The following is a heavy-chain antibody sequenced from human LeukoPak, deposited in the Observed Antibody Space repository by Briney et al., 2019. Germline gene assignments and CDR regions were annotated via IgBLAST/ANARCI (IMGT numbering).Heavy chain of an antibody. D-gene: IGHD3-10*01. V-gene: IGHV3-33*01. CDR2: IWYYGSNK. Sequence: QPGGSLRLSCAASGFTFSSYGMHWVRQAPGKGLEWVAVIWYYGSNKYYADSVKGRFTISRDNSKNTLYLQMNSLRAEDTAVYYCASSRIGESWGQGTLVTVSS. CDR3: ASSRIGES. CDR1: GFTFSSYG. J-gene: IGHJ5*02.